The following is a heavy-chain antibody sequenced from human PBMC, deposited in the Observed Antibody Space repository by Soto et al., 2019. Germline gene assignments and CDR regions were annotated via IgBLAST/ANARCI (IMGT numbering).Heavy chain of an antibody. CDR3: ARAVYSCTSRTRCDWFDP. CDR1: GYTFTSYG. J-gene: IGHJ5*02. CDR2: ISAYNGNT. Sequence: ASVKVSCKASGYTFTSYGISWVRQAPGQGLEWMGWISAYNGNTNYAQKLQGRVTMTTDTSTSTAYMELRSLRSDDTAVYYCARAVYSCTSRTRCDWFDPWGQGALVTVS. V-gene: IGHV1-18*01. D-gene: IGHD6-13*01.